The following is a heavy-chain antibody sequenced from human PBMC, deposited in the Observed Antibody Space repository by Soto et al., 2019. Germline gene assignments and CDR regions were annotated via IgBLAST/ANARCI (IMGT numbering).Heavy chain of an antibody. CDR2: INSDGGST. CDR1: GFTFSSYW. V-gene: IGHV3-74*01. D-gene: IGHD3-22*01. CDR3: ARGSQYYYDGSGPLDC. J-gene: IGHJ4*02. Sequence: GGSLRLSCAASGFTFSSYWMHWVRQAPGKGLVWVSRINSDGGSTSYADSVKGRFTISRDNAKNTLYLQMNSLRAGDTAVYFCARGSQYYYDGSGPLDCWGQGTLVTVSS.